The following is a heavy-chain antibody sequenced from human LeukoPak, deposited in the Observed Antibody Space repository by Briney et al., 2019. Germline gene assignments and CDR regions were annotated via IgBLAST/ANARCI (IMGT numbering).Heavy chain of an antibody. CDR2: ISGSGGST. V-gene: IGHV3-23*01. CDR3: AKRSRQQLGNWFDP. J-gene: IGHJ5*02. CDR1: GFTFSSYA. D-gene: IGHD6-13*01. Sequence: GGSLRLSCAASGFTFSSYAMSWVRQAAGKGLEWVSAISGSGGSTYYADSVKGRFTISRDNSNNTLYLQMNSLRAEDTAVYYCAKRSRQQLGNWFDPWGQGTLVTVSS.